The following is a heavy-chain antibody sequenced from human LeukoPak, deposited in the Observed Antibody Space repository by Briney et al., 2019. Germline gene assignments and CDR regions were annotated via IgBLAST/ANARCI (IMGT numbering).Heavy chain of an antibody. Sequence: SETLSLTCTVSGGSISSYYWNWIRQHPGKGLEWIGYIYYSGSTYYNPSLKSRVTISVDTSKNQFSLKLTSVTAADTAVYYCAREPSTMSWFDPWGQGTLVTVSS. CDR2: IYYSGST. J-gene: IGHJ5*02. CDR3: AREPSTMSWFDP. D-gene: IGHD2/OR15-2a*01. CDR1: GGSISSYY. V-gene: IGHV4-59*06.